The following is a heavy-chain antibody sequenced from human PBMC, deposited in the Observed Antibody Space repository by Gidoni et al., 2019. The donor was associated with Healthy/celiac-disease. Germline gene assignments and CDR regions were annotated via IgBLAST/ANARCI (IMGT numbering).Heavy chain of an antibody. CDR2: INHSGSP. D-gene: IGHD3-16*01. CDR3: ARANLLNLSMITFGGVIFDY. Sequence: QVQLQQWGAGLLTPSETLSLTCAVAGGSLSGYYWSWIRQPPGKGLEWIGEINHSGSPNYNPSLKSRVTISVDTSKNQFSLKLSSVTAADTAVYYCARANLLNLSMITFGGVIFDYWGQGTLVTVSS. J-gene: IGHJ4*02. CDR1: GGSLSGYY. V-gene: IGHV4-34*01.